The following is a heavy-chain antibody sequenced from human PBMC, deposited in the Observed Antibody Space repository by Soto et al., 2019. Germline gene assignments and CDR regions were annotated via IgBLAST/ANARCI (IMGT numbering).Heavy chain of an antibody. CDR3: ARVPRSSYYYYMDV. J-gene: IGHJ6*03. CDR2: IYYSGST. V-gene: IGHV4-31*03. Sequence: QVQLQESGPGLVKPSQTLSLTCTVSGGSISSGGYYWSWIRQHPGKGLEWIGYIYYSGSTYYNPSLKSRVTLSVETSKNQFSLKLSSVTAADTAVYYCARVPRSSYYYYMDVWGKGTTVTVSS. CDR1: GGSISSGGYY.